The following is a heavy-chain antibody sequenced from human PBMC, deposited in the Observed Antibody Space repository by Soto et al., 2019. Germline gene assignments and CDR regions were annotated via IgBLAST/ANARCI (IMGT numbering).Heavy chain of an antibody. D-gene: IGHD3-16*01. CDR2: IKPNPDGGTG. V-gene: IGHV3-15*01. CDR1: GFTFNNAW. J-gene: IGHJ5*02. CDR3: VTDLKGVAVWGKVAT. Sequence: EVQLVESGGVLVKPGGSLRLSCVASGFTFNNAWMSWVRQAPGKGLEWVGRIKPNPDGGTGEYAAPVKSRFTSSRDDSKNTLYLQMNSLKVEDTAVYYCVTDLKGVAVWGKVATWGQGTLVTVSS.